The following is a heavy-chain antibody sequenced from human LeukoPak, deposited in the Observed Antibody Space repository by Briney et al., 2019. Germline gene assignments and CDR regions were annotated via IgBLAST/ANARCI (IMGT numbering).Heavy chain of an antibody. D-gene: IGHD5-18*01. CDR3: ARGRGYNFFDY. Sequence: KPSETLSLTCTVSGGSISSYYWSWIRQPPGKGLEWIGYIYYSGSTNYNPSLKSRVTISVDTSKNQFSLKLSSVTAADTAVYYCARGRGYNFFDYWGQGTLVTVSS. CDR2: IYYSGST. J-gene: IGHJ4*02. V-gene: IGHV4-59*12. CDR1: GGSISSYY.